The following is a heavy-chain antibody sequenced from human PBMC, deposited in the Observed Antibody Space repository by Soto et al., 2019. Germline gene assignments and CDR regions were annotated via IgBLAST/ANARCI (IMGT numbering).Heavy chain of an antibody. CDR1: GGSISSGDYY. CDR3: ARSTIVLVPAASSWFDP. Sequence: VSGGSISSGDYYWSWIRQPPGKGLEWIGYIYYSGSTYYNPSLKSRVTISVDTSKNQFSLKLSSVTAADTAVYYCARSTIVLVPAASSWFDPWGQGTLVTVSS. J-gene: IGHJ5*02. CDR2: IYYSGST. D-gene: IGHD2-2*01. V-gene: IGHV4-30-4*01.